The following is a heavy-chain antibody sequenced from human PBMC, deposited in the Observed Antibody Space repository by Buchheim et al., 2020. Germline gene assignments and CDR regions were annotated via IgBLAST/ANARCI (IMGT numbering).Heavy chain of an antibody. CDR3: ASGGSGSYVFDY. Sequence: QVQLVESGGGVVQPGRSLRLSCAASGFTFSSYAMHWVRQAPGKGLEWVAVISYDGSNKYYADSVKGRFTISRDNSKKTLYLQMNSLRAEDTAVYYCASGGSGSYVFDYWGQGTL. J-gene: IGHJ4*02. CDR2: ISYDGSNK. D-gene: IGHD3-10*01. CDR1: GFTFSSYA. V-gene: IGHV3-30*04.